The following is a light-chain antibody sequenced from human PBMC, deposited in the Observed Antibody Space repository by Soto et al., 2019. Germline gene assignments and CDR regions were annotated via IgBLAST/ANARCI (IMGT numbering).Light chain of an antibody. Sequence: DIQMTQSPSSLSASVGDRVTITYRASQSISSDLNFYQQKPGKAPKLLIYAASNLQSGVPSRFSGSGSGTDFTLTISSLQPEDFATYYCQQSYSIPVTFGQGTKLEIK. CDR3: QQSYSIPVT. J-gene: IGKJ2*01. V-gene: IGKV1-39*01. CDR2: AAS. CDR1: QSISSD.